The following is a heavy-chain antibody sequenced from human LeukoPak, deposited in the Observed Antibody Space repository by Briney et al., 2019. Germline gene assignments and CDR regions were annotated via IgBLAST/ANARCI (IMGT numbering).Heavy chain of an antibody. V-gene: IGHV3-15*01. Sequence: PGGSLRLSCAASGFTFSNTWMNWVRQAPGKGLEWVGRIQSKTDGGTTEYAATVNGRFTISRDDSKTTLYLQMNSLKTEDTAVYYCATLTVRGVINIWGQGTLVTVSS. CDR1: GFTFSNTW. CDR3: ATLTVRGVINI. CDR2: IQSKTDGGTT. J-gene: IGHJ4*02. D-gene: IGHD3-10*01.